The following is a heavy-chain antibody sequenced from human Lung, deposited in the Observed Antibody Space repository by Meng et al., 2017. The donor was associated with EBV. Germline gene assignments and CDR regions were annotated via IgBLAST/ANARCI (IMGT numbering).Heavy chain of an antibody. J-gene: IGHJ4*02. CDR3: AREADGATFDY. V-gene: IGHV1-18*01. CDR1: GYTFTSYG. CDR2: ISGYNGNT. D-gene: IGHD1-26*01. Sequence: QVRLVQSGVEVQKPEAAVKVSCKASGYTFTSYGISWVRQAPGQGLEWMGWISGYNGNTNYAQKLQGRVTMTTDTSTSTAYMELRSLRSDDTAVYYCAREADGATFDYWGQGTLVTVSS.